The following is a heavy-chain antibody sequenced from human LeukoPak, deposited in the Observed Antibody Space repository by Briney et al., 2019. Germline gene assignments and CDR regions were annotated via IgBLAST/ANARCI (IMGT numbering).Heavy chain of an antibody. CDR2: ISASATRS. CDR3: ARGNGDTFGALDF. J-gene: IGHJ4*02. D-gene: IGHD4/OR15-4a*01. Sequence: GGSLRLSCATSGFTFSSYAMNWVRQAPGKGLEWVSGISASATRSDYADSLQGRFTISRDNSKNIVSLQLTNLRADDTAVYYCARGNGDTFGALDFWGQGILVTVSA. CDR1: GFTFSSYA. V-gene: IGHV3-23*01.